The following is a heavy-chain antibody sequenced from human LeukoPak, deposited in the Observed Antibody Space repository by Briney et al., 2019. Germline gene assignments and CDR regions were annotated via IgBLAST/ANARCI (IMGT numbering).Heavy chain of an antibody. CDR1: GGSISTYY. CDR3: ASLSPST. Sequence: PSETLSLTCTVSGGSISTYYWSWIRQPAGKGLEWIGRIHSSGSTNYNPSLKSRVTMSVDTSKNQFSLNLTSVAAADTAVYYCASLSPSTWGHGTLVTVSS. J-gene: IGHJ4*01. D-gene: IGHD3-3*02. V-gene: IGHV4-4*07. CDR2: IHSSGST.